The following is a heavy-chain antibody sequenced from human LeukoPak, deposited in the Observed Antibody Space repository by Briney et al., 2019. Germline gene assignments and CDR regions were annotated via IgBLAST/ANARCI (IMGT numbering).Heavy chain of an antibody. V-gene: IGHV3-30*02. CDR3: ARGSAYSVYGYFDP. J-gene: IGHJ5*02. CDR1: GFTFSTYG. Sequence: SGGSLRLSCAASGFTFSTYGMHWVRQAPGKGLEWVAFIRFDGGNKYNADSVKGRFTISRDNSKNTLYLQMNSLKPEDTAVYYCARGSAYSVYGYFDPWGQGTLVTVSS. D-gene: IGHD5-24*01. CDR2: IRFDGGNK.